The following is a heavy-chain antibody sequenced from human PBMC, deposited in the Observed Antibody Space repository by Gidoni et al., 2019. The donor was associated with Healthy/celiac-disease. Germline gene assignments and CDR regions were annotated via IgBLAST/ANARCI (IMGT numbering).Heavy chain of an antibody. CDR2: IYTSGST. CDR1: GGSISSYS. Sequence: QVQLQESGPGLVKPSETLSLTCTVSGGSISSYSWSWIRQPAGKGLEWIGRIYTSGSTNYNPSLKSRVTMSVDTSKNQFSLKLSSVTAADTAVYYCARDSLYSIYEPGDYYYYGMDVWGQGTTVTVSS. CDR3: ARDSLYSIYEPGDYYYYGMDV. V-gene: IGHV4-4*07. J-gene: IGHJ6*02. D-gene: IGHD2-21*01.